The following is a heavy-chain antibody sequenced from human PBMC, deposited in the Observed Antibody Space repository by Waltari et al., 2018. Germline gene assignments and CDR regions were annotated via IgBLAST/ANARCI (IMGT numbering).Heavy chain of an antibody. CDR2: INPNSGGT. J-gene: IGHJ4*02. CDR3: ARVLSYYYDSSGYYFDY. D-gene: IGHD3-22*01. Sequence: QAQLAQSGAEVKKPAASVRASCTASCYPLTDYYIHCVRQAPGQGLEWMGWINPNSGGTNYAQKFQGRVTMTRDTSISAASMELSRLRSDDTAVYYCARVLSYYYDSSGYYFDYWGQGTLVTVSS. V-gene: IGHV1-2*02. CDR1: CYPLTDYY.